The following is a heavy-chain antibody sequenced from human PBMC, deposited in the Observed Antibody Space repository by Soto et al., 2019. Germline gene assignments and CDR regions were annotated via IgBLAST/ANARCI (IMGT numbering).Heavy chain of an antibody. CDR2: LSDSGGSI. CDR1: GFTFNRHA. V-gene: IGHV3-23*01. D-gene: IGHD2-2*01. J-gene: IGHJ4*02. Sequence: EVQLLESGGGLVQPGGSLRLSCTASGFTFNRHAMTWVRQAPGKGLEWVSGLSDSGGSIYYADSVKGRFTISRDNSMNTLYLQMNTLRAEDTAVYYCAKVSSACYAGFFDLWGQGTLVNVSS. CDR3: AKVSSACYAGFFDL.